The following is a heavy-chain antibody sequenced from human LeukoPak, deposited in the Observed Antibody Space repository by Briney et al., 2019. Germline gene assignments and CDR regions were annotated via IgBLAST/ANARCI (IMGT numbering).Heavy chain of an antibody. CDR1: GYTFTSYG. CDR3: ARGMSSTSFMVWFDP. CDR2: ISAYNGNT. V-gene: IGHV1-18*01. D-gene: IGHD2-2*01. Sequence: GASVKVSCKASGYTFTSYGISWVRRAPGQGLEWMGWISAYNGNTNYAQKLQGRVTMTTDTSTSTAYMELRSLRSDDTAVYYCARGMSSTSFMVWFDPWGQGTLVTVSS. J-gene: IGHJ5*02.